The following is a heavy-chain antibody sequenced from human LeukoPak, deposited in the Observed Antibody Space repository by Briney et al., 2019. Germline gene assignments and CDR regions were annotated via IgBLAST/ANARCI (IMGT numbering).Heavy chain of an antibody. V-gene: IGHV3-33*06. CDR2: ISYDGSDK. CDR3: AKDIGGTSFSNWFDP. D-gene: IGHD2-15*01. Sequence: GGSLRLSCAASGFTFRNYAMHWVRQAPGKGLEWVAVISYDGSDKYYVDSVKGRFTISRDNSRNTLYLQMNSLSADDTAVYYFAKDIGGTSFSNWFDPWGQGTLVTVSS. J-gene: IGHJ5*02. CDR1: GFTFRNYA.